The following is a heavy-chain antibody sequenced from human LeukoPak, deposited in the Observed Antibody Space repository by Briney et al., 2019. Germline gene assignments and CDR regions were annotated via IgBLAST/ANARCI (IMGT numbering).Heavy chain of an antibody. J-gene: IGHJ4*02. CDR2: ISYDGSNK. CDR3: AKTLGVYGDYDSYFDY. V-gene: IGHV3-30*18. CDR1: GFTFSSYG. D-gene: IGHD4-17*01. Sequence: GGSLRLSCAASGFTFSSYGMHWVRQAPGKGLEWVAVISYDGSNKYYADSVKGRFTISRDNSKNTLYLQTNSLRAEDTAVFYYAKTLGVYGDYDSYFDYWGQGTLVTVSS.